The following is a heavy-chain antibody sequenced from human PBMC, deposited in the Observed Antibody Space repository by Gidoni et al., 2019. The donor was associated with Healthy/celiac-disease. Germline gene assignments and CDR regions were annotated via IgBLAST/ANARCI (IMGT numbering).Heavy chain of an antibody. CDR2: ISWNSGSI. V-gene: IGHV3-9*01. CDR3: AKDLGATTYEDAFDI. D-gene: IGHD1-26*01. J-gene: IGHJ3*02. CDR1: GFTFDSYA. Sequence: EVQLVESGGGLVQPGRSMRLSCAASGFTFDSYAMHWVRQTPGKGLEWVSGISWNSGSIGYADSVKGRFTISRDNAKNSLYLQMNSLRAEDTALYYCAKDLGATTYEDAFDIWGQGTMVTVSS.